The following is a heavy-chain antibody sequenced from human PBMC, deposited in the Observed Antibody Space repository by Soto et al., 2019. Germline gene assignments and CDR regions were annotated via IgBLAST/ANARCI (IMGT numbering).Heavy chain of an antibody. CDR2: ISYDGSNK. CDR3: ARRLWEQDYGDYYWFDP. CDR1: GFRFSSYA. V-gene: IGHV3-30*03. J-gene: IGHJ5*02. Sequence: GGSLRLSCAVSGFRFSSYAMTWVRQAPGKGLEWVAGISYDGSNKYYADSVKGRFTISRDNSTSTAYMELRSLRSDDTAMYYCARRLWEQDYGDYYWFDPWGQGTLVTVSS. D-gene: IGHD4-17*01.